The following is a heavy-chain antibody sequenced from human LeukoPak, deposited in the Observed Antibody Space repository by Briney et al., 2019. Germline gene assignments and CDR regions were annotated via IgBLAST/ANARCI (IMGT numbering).Heavy chain of an antibody. J-gene: IGHJ6*02. V-gene: IGHV3-13*01. CDR3: ARVTSYYYGMDV. Sequence: GGSLRLSCAASGFTFRSYDMHWVRQATGKGLEWVSSISTTGDTYYSGSVKGRFTISRENAKNSFYLQMNSLKAGDTAAYYCARVTSYYYGMDVWGQGTTVTVSS. CDR1: GFTFRSYD. CDR2: ISTTGDT.